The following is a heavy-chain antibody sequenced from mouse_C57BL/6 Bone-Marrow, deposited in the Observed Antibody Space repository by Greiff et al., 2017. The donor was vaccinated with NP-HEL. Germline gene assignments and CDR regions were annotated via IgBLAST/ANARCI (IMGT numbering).Heavy chain of an antibody. CDR1: GVDFSRYW. D-gene: IGHD1-1*01. Sequence: APGGVDFSRYWMSWVRRAPGKGLEWIGEINPDSSTINYAPSLKDKFIISRDNAKNTLYLQMSKVRSEDTALYYCARRFTTVVAHWYFDVWGTGTTVTVSS. V-gene: IGHV4-1*01. CDR3: ARRFTTVVAHWYFDV. J-gene: IGHJ1*03. CDR2: INPDSSTI.